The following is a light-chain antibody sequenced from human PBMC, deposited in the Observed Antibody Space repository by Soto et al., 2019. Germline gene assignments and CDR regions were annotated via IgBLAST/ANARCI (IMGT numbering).Light chain of an antibody. V-gene: IGKV1-5*01. Sequence: DIQLIQSPATLSASVGDRITITCRASENIFKFLAWYQQRSGRAPNLLIYAASDLETGVPSRFSGRGSGTECALTIDSLQPDDSATYSCQHYNTQSITFGGGTKVDVK. CDR2: AAS. CDR3: QHYNTQSIT. J-gene: IGKJ4*01. CDR1: ENIFKF.